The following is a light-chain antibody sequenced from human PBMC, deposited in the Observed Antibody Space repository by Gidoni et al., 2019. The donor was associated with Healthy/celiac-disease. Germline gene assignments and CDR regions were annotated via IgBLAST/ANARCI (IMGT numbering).Light chain of an antibody. J-gene: IGKJ4*01. V-gene: IGKV1-39*01. CDR3: QQSYSRT. Sequence: DIQMTQSPSSLSASVGDRVTITCRASQSISSYLNWYQQKPGKAPKLLIYAASSLQSGVPSRFSGSGSGTDFTLTISSLQPEDFATYYCQQSYSRTFXGXTKVXIK. CDR2: AAS. CDR1: QSISSY.